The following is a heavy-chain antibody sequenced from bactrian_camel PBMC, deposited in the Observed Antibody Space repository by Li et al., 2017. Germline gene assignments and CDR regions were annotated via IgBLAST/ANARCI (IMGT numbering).Heavy chain of an antibody. J-gene: IGHJ4*01. Sequence: HVQLVESGGASVETGGSLRLACVASGVTYEPACMGWFRQTPNKEREGVAAIYTGGEQKYYADSVRDRFTISRNSAENTAYLHMTDLTPEDTAMYYCAADPRRKTDESWHDAFWYMFWGHGTQVTVS. CDR1: GVTYEPAC. CDR2: IYTGGEQK. CDR3: AADPRRKTDESWHDAFWYMF. D-gene: IGHD6*01. V-gene: IGHV3S1*01.